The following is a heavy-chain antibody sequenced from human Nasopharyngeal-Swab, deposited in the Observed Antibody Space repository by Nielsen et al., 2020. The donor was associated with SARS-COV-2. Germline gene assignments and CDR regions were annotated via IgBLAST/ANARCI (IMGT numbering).Heavy chain of an antibody. V-gene: IGHV4-30-4*05. Sequence: WIRQHPGKGLEWIGYIYYSGSTYYNPSLKSRVTISVDTSKNQFSLKLSSVTAADTAVYYCDRVVVVAATRLAFDIWGQGTMVTVSS. D-gene: IGHD2-15*01. CDR2: IYYSGST. J-gene: IGHJ3*02. CDR3: DRVVVVAATRLAFDI.